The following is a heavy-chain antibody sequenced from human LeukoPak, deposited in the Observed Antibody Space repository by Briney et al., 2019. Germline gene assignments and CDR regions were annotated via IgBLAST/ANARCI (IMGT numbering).Heavy chain of an antibody. CDR3: VRGITMFQH. CDR1: GFTYDEYG. V-gene: IGHV3-20*04. J-gene: IGHJ1*01. D-gene: IGHD3-10*01. CDR2: ISLNGGSS. Sequence: GGSLRLSCAVSGFTYDEYGMSWVRQAPGKGLEWVSGISLNGGSSGYADSVKGRFTISRDNAKNSLYLQMNSLRAEDTALYCCVRGITMFQHWGQGTLVAVSS.